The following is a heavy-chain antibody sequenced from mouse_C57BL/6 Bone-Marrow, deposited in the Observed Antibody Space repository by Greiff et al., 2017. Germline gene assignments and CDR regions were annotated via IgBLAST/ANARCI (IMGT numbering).Heavy chain of an antibody. CDR1: GYAFTNYL. J-gene: IGHJ2*01. D-gene: IGHD2-3*01. CDR3: ARIRPNYDGYYDD. V-gene: IGHV1-54*01. Sequence: QVQLKQSGAELVRPGTSVKVSCKASGYAFTNYLIEWVKQRPGQGLEWIGVINPGSGGTNYNEKFKGKATLTADKSSSTAYMQLSSLTSEDSAVYFCARIRPNYDGYYDDWGQGTTLTVSS. CDR2: INPGSGGT.